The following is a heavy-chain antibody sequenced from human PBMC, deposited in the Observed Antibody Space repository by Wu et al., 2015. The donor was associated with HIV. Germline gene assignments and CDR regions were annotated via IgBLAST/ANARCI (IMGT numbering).Heavy chain of an antibody. CDR3: ARDKLGTASYYYYGMDV. CDR2: IIPIFGTA. CDR1: GGTFSSYA. D-gene: IGHD7-27*01. V-gene: IGHV1-69*05. Sequence: QVQLVRSGAEVKKPGSSVKVSCKASGGTFSSYAISWVRQAPGQGLEWMGGIIPIFGTANYAQKFQGRVTITTDESTSTAYMELSSLRSEDTAVYYCARDKLGTASYYYYGMDVWGQGTTVTVSS. J-gene: IGHJ6*02.